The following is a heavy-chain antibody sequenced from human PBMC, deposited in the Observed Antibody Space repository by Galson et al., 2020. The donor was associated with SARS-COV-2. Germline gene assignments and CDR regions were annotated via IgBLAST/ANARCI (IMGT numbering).Heavy chain of an antibody. J-gene: IGHJ3*02. D-gene: IGHD3-9*01. CDR1: GFTFSDYY. V-gene: IGHV3-11*06. Sequence: GGSLRLSCAASGFTFSDYYMSWIRQAPGKGLEWVSYISSSSSYTNYADSVKGRFTISRDNAKNSLYLQMNSLRAEDTAVYYCARRDDILTGGGAFDIWGQGTMVTVSS. CDR2: ISSSSSYT. CDR3: ARRDDILTGGGAFDI.